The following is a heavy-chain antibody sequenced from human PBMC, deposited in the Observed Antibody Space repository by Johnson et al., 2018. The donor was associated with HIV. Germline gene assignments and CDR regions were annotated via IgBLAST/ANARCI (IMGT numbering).Heavy chain of an antibody. CDR2: IRYDGSNK. CDR3: AKDRNWGWPVWAFDI. V-gene: IGHV3-30*02. Sequence: QVQLVESGGGVVQPGGSLSLSCVASGFTFSSYGMHCVRQAPGRGLEWVAFIRYDGSNKYYADPVKGRFPISRDNSKNTLYLQMNSLRAEDTAVYYCAKDRNWGWPVWAFDIWGQGTMVTVSS. J-gene: IGHJ3*02. CDR1: GFTFSSYG. D-gene: IGHD3-16*01.